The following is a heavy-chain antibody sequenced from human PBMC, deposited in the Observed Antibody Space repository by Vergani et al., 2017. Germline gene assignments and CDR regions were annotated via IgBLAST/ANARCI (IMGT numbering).Heavy chain of an antibody. V-gene: IGHV4-59*01. CDR2: MYHSGST. D-gene: IGHD3-10*01. CDR3: GRVADFYGLGSRLLDL. CDR1: GGSMSGYY. Sequence: QVRLQESGPGLVQPSEPLSLTCSVSGGSMSGYYWSWIRQPPGKKLEWIGYMYHSGSTNYNPSLETRVTISGDTSKNQFSLKLNSVTSADTAVYYCGRVADFYGLGSRLLDLWGQGILVTVSS. J-gene: IGHJ5*02.